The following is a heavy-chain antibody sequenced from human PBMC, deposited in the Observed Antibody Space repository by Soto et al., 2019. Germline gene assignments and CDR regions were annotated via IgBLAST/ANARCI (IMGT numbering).Heavy chain of an antibody. CDR1: GFSFSTYG. J-gene: IGHJ4*02. CDR3: ASSGPTAPYFDY. Sequence: PGGSLRLSCAASGFSFSTYGMHWVRQAPGKGLEWVAEVSFDGTNKYYADSVKGRFTISRDNSKNTLYLQMNSLRAEDTAVYYCASSGPTAPYFDYWGQGTLVTVSS. V-gene: IGHV3-30*03. CDR2: VSFDGTNK.